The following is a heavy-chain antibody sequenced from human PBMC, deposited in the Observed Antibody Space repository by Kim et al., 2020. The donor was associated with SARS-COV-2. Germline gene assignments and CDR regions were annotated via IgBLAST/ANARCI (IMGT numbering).Heavy chain of an antibody. Sequence: GGSLRLSCAASGFTFSSYGMHWVRQAPGKGLEWVAVISYDGSNKYYADSVKGRFTISRDNSKNTLYLQMNSLRAEDTAVYYCARDGSRGVMNFDYWGQGTLVTVSS. D-gene: IGHD3-10*01. CDR2: ISYDGSNK. CDR1: GFTFSSYG. CDR3: ARDGSRGVMNFDY. V-gene: IGHV3-33*05. J-gene: IGHJ4*02.